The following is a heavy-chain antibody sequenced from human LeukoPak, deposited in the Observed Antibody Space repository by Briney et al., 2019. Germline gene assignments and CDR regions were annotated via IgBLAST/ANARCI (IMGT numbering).Heavy chain of an antibody. D-gene: IGHD6-13*01. CDR2: INHSGST. V-gene: IGHV4-34*01. CDR3: ARGRQQDY. Sequence: SETLSLTCAVSGGSFSGYYWSWIRQPPGKGLEWIGEINHSGSTNYNPSLKSRVTISVDTSKNQFSLKLSSVTAADTAVYYCARGRQQDYWGQGTLVTVSS. J-gene: IGHJ4*02. CDR1: GGSFSGYY.